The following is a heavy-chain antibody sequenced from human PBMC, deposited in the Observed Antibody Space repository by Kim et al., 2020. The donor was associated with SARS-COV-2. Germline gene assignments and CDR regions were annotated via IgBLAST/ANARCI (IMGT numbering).Heavy chain of an antibody. CDR3: ARSSIAARSALEGAWGIMDV. CDR2: INPSGGST. Sequence: ASVKVSCKASGYTFTSYYMHWVRQAPGQGLEWMGIINPSGGSTSYAQKFQGRVTMTRDTSTSTVYMELSSLRSEDTAVYYCARSSIAARSALEGAWGIMDVWGQGTTVTVSS. V-gene: IGHV1-46*01. CDR1: GYTFTSYY. D-gene: IGHD6-6*01. J-gene: IGHJ6*02.